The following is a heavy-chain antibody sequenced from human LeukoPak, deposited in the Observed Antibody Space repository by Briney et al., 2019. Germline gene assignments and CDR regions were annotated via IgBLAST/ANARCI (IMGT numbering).Heavy chain of an antibody. Sequence: ASVKVSCKASGYTFTGYYMHWVRQAPGQGLEWMGWINPNSGDTNYAQEFQGRVTMTRDTSINTDYMELSRLRSDDTAVYYCAKEDSGSSIDYWGQGTLVTVSS. J-gene: IGHJ4*02. CDR1: GYTFTGYY. D-gene: IGHD1-26*01. CDR2: INPNSGDT. V-gene: IGHV1-2*02. CDR3: AKEDSGSSIDY.